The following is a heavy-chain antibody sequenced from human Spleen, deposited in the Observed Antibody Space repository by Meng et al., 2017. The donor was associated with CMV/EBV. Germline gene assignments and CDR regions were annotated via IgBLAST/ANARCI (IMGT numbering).Heavy chain of an antibody. J-gene: IGHJ4*02. CDR1: GFSLSTSGVG. D-gene: IGHD6-19*01. CDR3: AHLNSSGWYFDY. V-gene: IGHV2-5*02. Sequence: HITFKDSVPPLVKPTQTLTLSSTFSGFSLSTSGVGVGWIRQPPGKALEWLALIYWDDDKRYSPSLKSRLTITKDTSKNQVVLTMTNMDPVDTATYYCAHLNSSGWYFDYWGQGTLVTVSS. CDR2: IYWDDDK.